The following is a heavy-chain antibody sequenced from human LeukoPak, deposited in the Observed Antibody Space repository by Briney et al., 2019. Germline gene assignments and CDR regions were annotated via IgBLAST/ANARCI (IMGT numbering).Heavy chain of an antibody. Sequence: ASVKVSCKASGYTFTGYYMHWVRQAPGQGLERMGWINPNSGGTNYAQNFQGRVTMTRDTSISTAYMELSRLRSDDTAVYYCARGIVLVSAAWYYYGMDVWGQGTTVTVSS. V-gene: IGHV1-2*02. CDR3: ARGIVLVSAAWYYYGMDV. J-gene: IGHJ6*02. CDR2: INPNSGGT. D-gene: IGHD2-21*01. CDR1: GYTFTGYY.